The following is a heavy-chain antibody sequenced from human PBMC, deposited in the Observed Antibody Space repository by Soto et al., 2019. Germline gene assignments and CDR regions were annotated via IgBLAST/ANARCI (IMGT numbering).Heavy chain of an antibody. CDR2: ISNDGSNK. V-gene: IGHV3-30*18. J-gene: IGHJ4*02. Sequence: LRLSCAASGFTFSSHGMHWVRQAPGKGLEWVAVISNDGSNKYYADSVKGRFTISRDNSKNTLYLQMNSLRAEDTAVYYCAKEWVYDSSGWSFDYWGQGTLVTVSS. CDR1: GFTFSSHG. D-gene: IGHD3-22*01. CDR3: AKEWVYDSSGWSFDY.